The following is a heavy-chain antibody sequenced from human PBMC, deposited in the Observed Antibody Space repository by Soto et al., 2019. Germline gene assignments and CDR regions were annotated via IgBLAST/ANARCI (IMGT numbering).Heavy chain of an antibody. J-gene: IGHJ5*02. D-gene: IGHD6-13*01. V-gene: IGHV1-69*13. CDR3: ARDTENSYSSRFYNWFDP. CDR1: GGTFSSYA. CDR2: IIPIFGTA. Sequence: ASVKVSCKASGGTFSSYAISWVRQAPGQGLEWMGGIIPIFGTANYAQKFQGRVTITADESTSTAYMELSSLRSEDTAVYYCARDTENSYSSRFYNWFDPWGQGTLVTVSS.